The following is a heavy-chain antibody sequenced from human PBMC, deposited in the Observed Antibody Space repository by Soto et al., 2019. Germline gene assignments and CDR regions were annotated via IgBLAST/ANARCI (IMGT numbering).Heavy chain of an antibody. CDR3: ARDPTWVGVGATQNWFDP. Sequence: QVQLVQSGAEVKKPGASVKVSCKASGYTFTSYYMHWVRQAPGQGLEWMGIINPSGGSTSYAQKFQGRVTMTRDTSTSTVYMELSSLRSEDTAVYYCARDPTWVGVGATQNWFDPWGQGTLVTVSS. D-gene: IGHD1-26*01. CDR2: INPSGGST. CDR1: GYTFTSYY. J-gene: IGHJ5*02. V-gene: IGHV1-46*01.